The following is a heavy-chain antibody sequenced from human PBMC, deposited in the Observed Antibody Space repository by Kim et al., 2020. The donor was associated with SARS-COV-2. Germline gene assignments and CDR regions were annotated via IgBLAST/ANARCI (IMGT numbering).Heavy chain of an antibody. CDR2: INAGNGNT. D-gene: IGHD5-18*01. CDR3: AREIVDTAMVPSFYYYYYGMDV. J-gene: IGHJ6*02. V-gene: IGHV1-3*01. CDR1: GYTFTSYA. Sequence: ASVKVSCKASGYTFTSYAMHWVRQAPGQRLEWMGWINAGNGNTKYSQKFQGRVTITRDTSASTAYMELSSLRSEDTAVYYCAREIVDTAMVPSFYYYYYGMDVWGQGTTVTVPS.